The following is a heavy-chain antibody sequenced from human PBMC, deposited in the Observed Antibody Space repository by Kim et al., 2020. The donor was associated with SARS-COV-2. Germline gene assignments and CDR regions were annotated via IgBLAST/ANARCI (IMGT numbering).Heavy chain of an antibody. J-gene: IGHJ4*02. CDR2: IYPDDSNT. CDR1: GYTFANYW. CDR3: AIRHLKAGRNYGGWGFPFDY. Sequence: ESLKISCKGSGYTFANYWIGWVRRMPGKGLEWMGIIYPDDSNTRYSPSFQGQVTISADKSISTAYLQWNSLKASDSATYYCAIRHLKAGRNYGGWGFPFDYWGQGILVTVSS. V-gene: IGHV5-51*01. D-gene: IGHD3-16*01.